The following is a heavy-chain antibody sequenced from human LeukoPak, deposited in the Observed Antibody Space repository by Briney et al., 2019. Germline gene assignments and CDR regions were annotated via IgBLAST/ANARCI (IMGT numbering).Heavy chain of an antibody. D-gene: IGHD3-9*01. CDR1: GFTFSSYA. CDR3: AKSSRDYDILTGYYYYFDY. Sequence: GGSLRLSCAASGFTFSSYAMSWVRQAPGKGLEWVSAISGSGGSTYYADSVKGRFTISRDNSKNTLYLQMNSLRAEDTAVYYCAKSSRDYDILTGYYYYFDYWGQGTLVTVSS. V-gene: IGHV3-23*01. CDR2: ISGSGGST. J-gene: IGHJ4*02.